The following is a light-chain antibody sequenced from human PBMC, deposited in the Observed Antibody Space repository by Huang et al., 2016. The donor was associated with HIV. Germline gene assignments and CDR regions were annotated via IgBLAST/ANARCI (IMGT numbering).Light chain of an antibody. J-gene: IGKJ1*01. CDR1: QSVSTN. V-gene: IGKV3D-15*01. Sequence: EIVMTQSPATLSVSPGERATLSCRASQSVSTNLAWYQQNPGQAPRLVIYAASTRATGIPARFSGSGSGTEFTLTISSLQSEDFAVYYCQQYNNWPRRTFGQGTKVEIK. CDR2: AAS. CDR3: QQYNNWPRRT.